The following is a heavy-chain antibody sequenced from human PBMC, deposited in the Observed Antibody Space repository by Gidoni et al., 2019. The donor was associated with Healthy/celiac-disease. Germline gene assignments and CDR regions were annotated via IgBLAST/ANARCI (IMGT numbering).Heavy chain of an antibody. Sequence: EVQLVESGGGLVQPGGSLRLSCAAPGFTFSSYSMNWVRQAPGKGLEWVSYISSSSSTIYYADSVKGRFTISRDNAKNSLYLQMNSLRAEDTAVYYCARDFGDLGDAFDIWGQGTMVTVSS. V-gene: IGHV3-48*01. CDR2: ISSSSSTI. J-gene: IGHJ3*02. CDR1: GFTFSSYS. D-gene: IGHD3-3*01. CDR3: ARDFGDLGDAFDI.